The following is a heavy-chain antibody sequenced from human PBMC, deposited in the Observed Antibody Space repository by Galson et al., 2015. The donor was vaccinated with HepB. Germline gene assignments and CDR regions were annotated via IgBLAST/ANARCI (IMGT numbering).Heavy chain of an antibody. V-gene: IGHV1-69*04. CDR2: LGIA. J-gene: IGHJ4*02. CDR3: ARVKNYYDSSGYRYYYFDY. D-gene: IGHD3-22*01. Sequence: LGIANYAQKFQGRVTITADKSTSTAYMELSSLRSEDTAVYYCARVKNYYDSSGYRYYYFDYWGQGTLVTVSS.